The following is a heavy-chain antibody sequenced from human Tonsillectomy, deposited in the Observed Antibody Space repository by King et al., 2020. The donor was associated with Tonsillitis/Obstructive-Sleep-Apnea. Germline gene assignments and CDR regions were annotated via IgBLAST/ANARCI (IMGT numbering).Heavy chain of an antibody. J-gene: IGHJ3*02. CDR3: ARVLDYYDSSGYRAFDI. D-gene: IGHD3-22*01. Sequence: VQLVESGGGLVQPGGSLRLSFAASGFTFSNFWMSWVRQAPGKGLEWVTNIKEDGSEKYYVDSGKGRFTISRDNAKNSLYLQMNSLRAEDTAVYYCARVLDYYDSSGYRAFDIWGQGTMVTVSS. V-gene: IGHV3-7*03. CDR2: IKEDGSEK. CDR1: GFTFSNFW.